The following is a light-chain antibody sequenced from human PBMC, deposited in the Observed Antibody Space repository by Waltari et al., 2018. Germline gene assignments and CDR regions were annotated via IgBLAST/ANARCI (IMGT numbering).Light chain of an antibody. Sequence: IVLTQSPGTLSLSPGERATLACRASHSVGKYLAWYQQRPGQAPRLLIYETYRRATGTPDRFSGSRSGTDCSLTISRLEPEDFAVYYCQKYESLPATFGQGTTVEIK. J-gene: IGKJ1*01. CDR2: ETY. CDR3: QKYESLPAT. V-gene: IGKV3-20*01. CDR1: HSVGKY.